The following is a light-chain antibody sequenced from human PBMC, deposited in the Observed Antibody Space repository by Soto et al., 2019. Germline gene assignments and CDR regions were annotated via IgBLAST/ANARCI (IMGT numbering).Light chain of an antibody. Sequence: DLQMTQSPSTLSASVGDRVTITCRASQSISTWLAWYQQKPRKAPKLLIYKASSSESGVPSRFSGSGFGTEFTLTISNLQPKDSETYYCQQYDTYTGGFGQGTKV. CDR1: QSISTW. J-gene: IGKJ1*01. V-gene: IGKV1-5*03. CDR3: QQYDTYTGG. CDR2: KAS.